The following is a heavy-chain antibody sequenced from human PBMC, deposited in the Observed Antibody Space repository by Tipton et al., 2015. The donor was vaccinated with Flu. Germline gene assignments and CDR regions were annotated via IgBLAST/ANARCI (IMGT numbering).Heavy chain of an antibody. Sequence: GLVKPSETLSLTCTVSGGSISSYYWSWIRQPPGKGLEWIGEINHSGSTNYNPSLKSRVTISVDTSKNQFSLKLSSVTAADTAVYYCARLSGIAALLYFDYWGQGTLVTVSS. J-gene: IGHJ4*02. CDR1: GGSISSYY. V-gene: IGHV4-34*01. CDR2: INHSGST. CDR3: ARLSGIAALLYFDY. D-gene: IGHD6-13*01.